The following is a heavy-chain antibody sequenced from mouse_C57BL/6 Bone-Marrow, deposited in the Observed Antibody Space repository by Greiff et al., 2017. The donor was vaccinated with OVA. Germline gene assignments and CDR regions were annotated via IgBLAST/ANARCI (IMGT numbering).Heavy chain of an antibody. J-gene: IGHJ2*01. V-gene: IGHV3-6*01. D-gene: IGHD2-10*02. CDR1: GYSITSGYY. CDR2: ISYDGSN. Sequence: ESGPGLVKPSQSLSLTCSVTGYSITSGYYWNWIRQFPGNKLEWMGYISYDGSNNYNPSLKNRISINRDTSKNQFFLQLNSVTTEDTATYYCARASTGDYFDYWGQGTTLTVSS. CDR3: ARASTGDYFDY.